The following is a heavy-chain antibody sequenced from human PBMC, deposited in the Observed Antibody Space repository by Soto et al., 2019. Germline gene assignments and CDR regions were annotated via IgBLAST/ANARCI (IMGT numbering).Heavy chain of an antibody. CDR3: ARHTTGFPNWIDP. CDR2: IYNSGV. Sequence: TSETLSLTCNVSGGSTSSSTYSWGFICQPPGKGLEWIGSIYNSGVDYNPSLKSRFTIYVDTSKTQFSLRLTSVTAAGTALYCCARHTTGFPNWIDPWGQGIMDTVTS. J-gene: IGHJ5*02. CDR1: GGSTSSSTYS. V-gene: IGHV4-39*01. D-gene: IGHD2-15*01.